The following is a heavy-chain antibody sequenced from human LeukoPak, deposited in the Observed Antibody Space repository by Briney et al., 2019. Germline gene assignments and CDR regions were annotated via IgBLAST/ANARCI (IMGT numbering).Heavy chain of an antibody. Sequence: GGSLRLSCAASGFTFSSYGMSWVRQASGKGLEWVSVISGSGGSTYYAASVKGRFTISRDNSRNTLYLQMNSLRAEDTAVYYCAKDSRGYQDFFDYWGQGTLVTVSS. CDR1: GFTFSSYG. D-gene: IGHD3-22*01. J-gene: IGHJ4*02. CDR2: ISGSGGST. CDR3: AKDSRGYQDFFDY. V-gene: IGHV3-23*01.